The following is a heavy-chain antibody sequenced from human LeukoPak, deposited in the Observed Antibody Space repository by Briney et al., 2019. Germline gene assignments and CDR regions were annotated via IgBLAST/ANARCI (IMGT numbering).Heavy chain of an antibody. Sequence: PEGSLRLSCAASGFAFNTYWMSWVRQAPGKGLEWVANIGQDGTEKHHVDSVRGRFTISRDNAKNSVFLQMNSLRAEDTAVYYCARDRDGKDYWGQGTLVTVSS. D-gene: IGHD1-1*01. J-gene: IGHJ4*02. CDR1: GFAFNTYW. CDR2: IGQDGTEK. CDR3: ARDRDGKDY. V-gene: IGHV3-7*03.